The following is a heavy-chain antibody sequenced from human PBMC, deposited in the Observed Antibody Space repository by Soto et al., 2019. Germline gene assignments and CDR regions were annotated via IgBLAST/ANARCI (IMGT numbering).Heavy chain of an antibody. Sequence: SETLSLTCTVSGGSISSGGYHWSWIRQHPGKGLEWIGYIYYTGSTYYNPSLKSRLAISVDTSKNQSSLKLSSVTAADTAVYYCAKAGLLPRAIGVDWFDPWGQGTLVTVSS. V-gene: IGHV4-31*03. J-gene: IGHJ5*02. D-gene: IGHD2-2*02. CDR2: IYYTGST. CDR1: GGSISSGGYH. CDR3: AKAGLLPRAIGVDWFDP.